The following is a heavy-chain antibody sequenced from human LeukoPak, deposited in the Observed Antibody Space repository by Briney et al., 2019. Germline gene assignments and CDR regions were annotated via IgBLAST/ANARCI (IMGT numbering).Heavy chain of an antibody. D-gene: IGHD3-22*01. Sequence: SQTLSLTCTVSGGSISSGDYYWSWIRQPPGKGLEWIGYIYYSGSTYYNPSLKSRVTISVDTSKNQFSLKLSSVTAADTAVYCCASTSYDSSGVFDYWGQGTLVTVSS. J-gene: IGHJ4*02. CDR3: ASTSYDSSGVFDY. V-gene: IGHV4-30-4*01. CDR1: GGSISSGDYY. CDR2: IYYSGST.